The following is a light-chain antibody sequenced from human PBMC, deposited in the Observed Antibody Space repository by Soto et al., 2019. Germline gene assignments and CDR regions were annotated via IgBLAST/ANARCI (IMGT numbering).Light chain of an antibody. CDR2: AAS. CDR3: QQSYSTPG. J-gene: IGKJ2*03. CDR1: QSISSY. Sequence: DIQMTQSPSSLSASVGDRVTITCRASQSISSYLNWYQQKPGKAPKLLIYAASSLRSGVPSRFSGSGSGTDFTLTISSLQPEDFATYYCQQSYSTPGFGQGTKLEIK. V-gene: IGKV1-39*01.